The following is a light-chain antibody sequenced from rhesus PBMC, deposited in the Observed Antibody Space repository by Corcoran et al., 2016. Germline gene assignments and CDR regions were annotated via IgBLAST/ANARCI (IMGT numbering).Light chain of an antibody. CDR3: QQYSGRPYT. Sequence: DIQMTQSPSSLSASVGDTVTITCRASQGIFSWLAWYQQKPGKAPKVLIYKASTLQSGVPSRFSGSGSWTAFTLTISGLQSEDFASYYCQQYSGRPYTFGRGTKVEIK. CDR2: KAS. V-gene: IGKV1-22*01. J-gene: IGKJ2*01. CDR1: QGIFSW.